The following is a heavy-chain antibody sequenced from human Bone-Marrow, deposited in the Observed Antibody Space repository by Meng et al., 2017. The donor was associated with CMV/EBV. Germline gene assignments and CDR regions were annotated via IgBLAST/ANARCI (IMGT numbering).Heavy chain of an antibody. D-gene: IGHD1-7*01. V-gene: IGHV4-59*01. CDR1: GGSISSYY. Sequence: SETLSLTCTVSGGSISSYYWNWIRQPPGKGLEWIGYIYYSGSTNYNPSLKSRVTISGDTSKNQFSLRLASVTAADTAVYYCARASGTTNLATDYWGQGTLVTVSS. J-gene: IGHJ4*02. CDR2: IYYSGST. CDR3: ARASGTTNLATDY.